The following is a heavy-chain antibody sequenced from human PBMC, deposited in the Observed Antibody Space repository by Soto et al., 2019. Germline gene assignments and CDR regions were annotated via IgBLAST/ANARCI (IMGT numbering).Heavy chain of an antibody. CDR1: GFTFSSYS. V-gene: IGHV3-21*01. CDR3: ARGQQLVLGDWFDP. D-gene: IGHD6-13*01. CDR2: ISSSSSYI. J-gene: IGHJ5*02. Sequence: EVQLVESGGGLVKPGGSLRLSCAASGFTFSSYSMNWVRQAPGKGLEWVSSISSSSSYIYYADSVKGRFTISRDNAKNSLYLQMNSLRAEDTAVYYCARGQQLVLGDWFDPWGQGTLVIVSS.